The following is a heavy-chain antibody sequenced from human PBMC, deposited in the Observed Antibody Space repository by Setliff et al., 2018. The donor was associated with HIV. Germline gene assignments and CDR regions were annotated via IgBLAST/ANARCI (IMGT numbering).Heavy chain of an antibody. J-gene: IGHJ4*02. V-gene: IGHV3-7*03. Sequence: PGGSLRLSCAASGFTFGSYWMGWVRQAPGQGLEYVAHIKGDGSKTKYVDSVRGRFTISRDNAKKSLYLQMNSLRAEDTAVYYCARLAISNTWAPTGDYWGQGTLVTVSS. CDR3: ARLAISNTWAPTGDY. CDR1: GFTFGSYW. CDR2: IKGDGSKT. D-gene: IGHD6-13*01.